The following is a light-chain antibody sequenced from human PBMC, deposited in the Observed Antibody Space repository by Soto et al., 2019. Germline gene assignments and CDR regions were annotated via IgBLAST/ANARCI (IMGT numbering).Light chain of an antibody. Sequence: QSVLTQPPSASGTSGQRVNISCSGSSSNIGYNGVHWFQQDPITTPKLLIYSTNQWPSGVPDRFSGSKSGTSASLTISGLQSEDEADYYCATWDDSLNGLYVFGPGTKLTVL. CDR2: STN. CDR1: SSNIGYNG. CDR3: ATWDDSLNGLYV. J-gene: IGLJ1*01. V-gene: IGLV1-44*01.